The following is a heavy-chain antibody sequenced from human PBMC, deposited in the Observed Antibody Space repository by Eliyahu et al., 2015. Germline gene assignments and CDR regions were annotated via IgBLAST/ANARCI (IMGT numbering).Heavy chain of an antibody. Sequence: EVQLVQSGAXVKKPGESLKISCKTSGYIFSNYRXGWVRRMPGKGLEWMGITYPFXSTTRYGPSFQGQVTISADKSTNTAYLEWSSLKASDTAMYYCARRQSSRSGWDSWGQGTLVTVSS. D-gene: IGHD6-19*01. V-gene: IGHV5-51*01. CDR2: TYPFXSTT. CDR3: ARRQSSRSGWDS. CDR1: GYIFSNYR. J-gene: IGHJ4*02.